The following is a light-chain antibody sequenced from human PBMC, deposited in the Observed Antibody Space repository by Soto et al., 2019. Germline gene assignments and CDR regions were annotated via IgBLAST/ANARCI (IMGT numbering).Light chain of an antibody. Sequence: QSVLTQPASVSGSPGQSITISCTGTSNDVGGYNLVSWYQHHPGKAPQLMIYEGSKRPSGVSTRFSGSKSGNTASLTISGLQAEGEADYYCCSFAGSNTWVFGGGTKVTVL. V-gene: IGLV2-23*01. J-gene: IGLJ3*02. CDR2: EGS. CDR1: SNDVGGYNL. CDR3: CSFAGSNTWV.